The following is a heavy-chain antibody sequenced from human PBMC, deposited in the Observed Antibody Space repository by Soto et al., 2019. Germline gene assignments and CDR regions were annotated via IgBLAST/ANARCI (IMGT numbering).Heavy chain of an antibody. Sequence: QVQLVQSGAEVKKPGASVKVSCKASGYTFTNYAIAWVRQAPGQGLEWMGWISTYNDNPNYAQKFQGRVTLTTDTSTNTANLEVRSLIFDDTAVYYCARRRRGYKKGWYSDYWGQGSLVIVSS. V-gene: IGHV1-18*04. CDR3: ARRRRGYKKGWYSDY. CDR1: GYTFTNYA. J-gene: IGHJ4*01. CDR2: ISTYNDNP. D-gene: IGHD2-2*02.